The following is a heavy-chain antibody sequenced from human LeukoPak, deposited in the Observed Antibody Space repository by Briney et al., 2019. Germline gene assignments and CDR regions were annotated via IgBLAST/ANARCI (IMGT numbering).Heavy chain of an antibody. D-gene: IGHD3-22*01. V-gene: IGHV3-21*04. J-gene: IGHJ4*02. Sequence: GGSLRLSCAASGFTFSSYSMNWVRQAPGKGLEWVSSISGSSYYIYYADLVKGRFTISRDNSKNTLYLQMNSLRAEDTALYYCAKTGSGYYYFDYWGQGTLVTVSS. CDR2: ISGSSYYI. CDR3: AKTGSGYYYFDY. CDR1: GFTFSSYS.